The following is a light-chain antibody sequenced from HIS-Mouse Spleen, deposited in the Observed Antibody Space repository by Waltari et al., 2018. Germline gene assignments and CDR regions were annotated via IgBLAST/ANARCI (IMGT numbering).Light chain of an antibody. Sequence: QSALTPPASVSGSPGQSITISCTGTSSAVGSYTLFSWYQQHPGKAPKLMIYEGSKRPSGVSNRFSGSKSGNTASLTISGLQAEDEADYYCCSYAGSRTWVFGGGTKLTVL. J-gene: IGLJ3*02. CDR3: CSYAGSRTWV. V-gene: IGLV2-23*01. CDR1: SSAVGSYTL. CDR2: EGS.